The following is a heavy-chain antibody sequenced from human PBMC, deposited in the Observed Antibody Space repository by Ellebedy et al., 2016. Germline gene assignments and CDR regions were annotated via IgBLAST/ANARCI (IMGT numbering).Heavy chain of an antibody. CDR2: ISAYNGNT. J-gene: IGHJ5*02. D-gene: IGHD4-17*01. CDR1: GYTFSNYG. V-gene: IGHV1-18*01. CDR3: ARVVSTVTTLDWFDP. Sequence: ASVKVSCXASGYTFSNYGITWVRQAPGQGLEWMGWISAYNGNTNYAQKLQGRVTMTTDTSTSTAYMELRSLRSDDTAVYYCARVVSTVTTLDWFDPWGQGTLVTVSS.